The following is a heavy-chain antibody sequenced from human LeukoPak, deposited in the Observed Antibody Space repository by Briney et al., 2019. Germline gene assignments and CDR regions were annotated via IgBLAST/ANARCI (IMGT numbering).Heavy chain of an antibody. Sequence: PSETLSLTCAVYGGSFSGYYWSWLRQPPGKGLEWIGEINHSGSTYYNPSLTSRVTISIDTSKNQLSLRLSSVTAADTAVYYCAREGSRDFWSGPVYYFDYWGQGTLVTVSS. CDR1: GGSFSGYY. V-gene: IGHV4-34*01. CDR3: AREGSRDFWSGPVYYFDY. D-gene: IGHD3-3*01. J-gene: IGHJ4*02. CDR2: INHSGST.